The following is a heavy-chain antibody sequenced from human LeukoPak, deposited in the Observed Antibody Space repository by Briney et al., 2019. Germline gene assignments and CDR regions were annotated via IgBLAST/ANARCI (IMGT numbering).Heavy chain of an antibody. D-gene: IGHD3-16*01. Sequence: GGSLRLSCAASGFTFPTHWMNWVRQAPGKGLEWVANIKHDGREKYYVDSVRGRFTISRDNAKKSRSLQMNSLRAEDTAVYYCVRGAGGVVPKYNWFEPWGQGTLVTVSS. J-gene: IGHJ5*02. CDR2: IKHDGREK. V-gene: IGHV3-7*01. CDR3: VRGAGGVVPKYNWFEP. CDR1: GFTFPTHW.